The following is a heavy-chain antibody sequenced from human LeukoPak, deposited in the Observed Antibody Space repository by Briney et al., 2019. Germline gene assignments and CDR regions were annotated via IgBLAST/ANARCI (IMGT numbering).Heavy chain of an antibody. CDR3: ARGGPEYSSSEYYFDY. CDR1: GGSISSYY. J-gene: IGHJ4*02. CDR2: IYTSGST. D-gene: IGHD6-6*01. Sequence: PSETLSLTCTVSGGSISSYYWSWIRQPAGKGLEWIGRIYTSGSTNYNPSLKSRVTMSVDTSKNQFSLKLSSVTAADTAVYYCARGGPEYSSSEYYFDYWGQGTLVTVSS. V-gene: IGHV4-4*07.